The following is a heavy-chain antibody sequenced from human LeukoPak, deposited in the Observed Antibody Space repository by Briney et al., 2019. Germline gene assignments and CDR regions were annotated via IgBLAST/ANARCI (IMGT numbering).Heavy chain of an antibody. V-gene: IGHV4-59*08. Sequence: SETLPLTCTVSGGSISSYYWSWIRQPPGKGLEWIGYIYYSGSTNYNPSLKSRVTISVDTSKNQFSLKLSSVTAADTAVYYCARHGVGAYYYGMDVWGQGTTVTVSS. CDR1: GGSISSYY. J-gene: IGHJ6*02. CDR3: ARHGVGAYYYGMDV. CDR2: IYYSGST. D-gene: IGHD1-26*01.